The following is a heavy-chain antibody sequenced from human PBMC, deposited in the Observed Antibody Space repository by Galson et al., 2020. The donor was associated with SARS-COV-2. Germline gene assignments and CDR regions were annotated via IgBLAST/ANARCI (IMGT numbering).Heavy chain of an antibody. CDR1: GGSISSYY. CDR2: IYYSGST. CDR3: AISPLDSSAKYWYFDL. V-gene: IGHV4-59*08. J-gene: IGHJ2*01. Sequence: SETLSLTCTVSGGSISSYYWSWIRQPPGKGLEWIGYIYYSGSTNYNPSLKSRVTISVDTSKNQFSLKLSSVTAADTAVYYCAISPLDSSAKYWYFDLWGRGTLVTVSS. D-gene: IGHD3-22*01.